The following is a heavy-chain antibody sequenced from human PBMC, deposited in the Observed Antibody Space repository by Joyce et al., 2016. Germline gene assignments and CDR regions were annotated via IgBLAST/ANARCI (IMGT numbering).Heavy chain of an antibody. CDR3: ARGAMVRGVDVDH. D-gene: IGHD3-10*01. V-gene: IGHV3-30*07. Sequence: DSVKGRFTISRDNAQNSLYLQMNSLRVEDTAVYYCARGAMVRGVDVDHWGQGTLVTVSS. J-gene: IGHJ4*02.